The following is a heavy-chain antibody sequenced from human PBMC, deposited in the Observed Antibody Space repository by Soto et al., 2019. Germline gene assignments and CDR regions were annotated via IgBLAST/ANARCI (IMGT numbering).Heavy chain of an antibody. V-gene: IGHV1-3*01. J-gene: IGHJ5*02. CDR3: XXXXXXXXXXXXXP. CDR1: GYTFTSYA. Sequence: QVQLVQSGAEVKKPGASVKVSCKASGYTFTSYAMHWVRQAPGQRLEWMGWINAGNGNTKYSQKFQGRVTITRDTXXXXXXXXXXXXXXXXXXXXXXXXXXXXXXXXXXXPWGQGTLVTVSS. CDR2: INAGNGNT.